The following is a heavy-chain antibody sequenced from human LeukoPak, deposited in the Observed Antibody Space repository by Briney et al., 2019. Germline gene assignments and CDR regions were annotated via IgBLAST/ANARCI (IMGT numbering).Heavy chain of an antibody. CDR3: ARDANFGYDAFDI. Sequence: GGSLRLSCAASGFTFSSYGMHWVRQAPGKGLEWVAVIWDDGSNKYYADSVRGRFTISRDNSKNTLYLQVNSLRAEDTAVYYCARDANFGYDAFDIWGQGTMVTVSS. V-gene: IGHV3-33*01. D-gene: IGHD3-10*01. CDR2: IWDDGSNK. J-gene: IGHJ3*02. CDR1: GFTFSSYG.